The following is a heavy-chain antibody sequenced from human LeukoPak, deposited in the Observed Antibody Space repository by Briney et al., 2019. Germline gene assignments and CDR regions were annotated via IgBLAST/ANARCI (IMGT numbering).Heavy chain of an antibody. J-gene: IGHJ3*02. V-gene: IGHV4-59*08. CDR1: GGSISGYY. CDR3: ARWEVRLNAFEM. D-gene: IGHD3-10*01. CDR2: LYYMRGA. Sequence: SETLSLTCTVSGGSISGYYWSRSRQPPEKGVEWIGNLYYMRGAWYKSSLKSRVTTSVDTSKNQFSLSLSSVTAADTAVYYCARWEVRLNAFEMWGQGTMVTVSS.